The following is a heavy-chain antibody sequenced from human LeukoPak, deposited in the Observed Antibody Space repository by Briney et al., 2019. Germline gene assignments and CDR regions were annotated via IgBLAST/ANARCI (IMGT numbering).Heavy chain of an antibody. Sequence: PGESLKISCEAFGYSFTGHWIGWVRQVPGRGLEFLGTIYPSDSDTRYSPSFEGRVTISVDKSINTAYLQWSGLRASDTAMYYCARYGKSGTYSHGFDVWGRGQWSLSLQ. CDR2: IYPSDSDT. CDR3: ARYGKSGTYSHGFDV. CDR1: GYSFTGHW. D-gene: IGHD3-10*01. V-gene: IGHV5-51*01. J-gene: IGHJ3*01.